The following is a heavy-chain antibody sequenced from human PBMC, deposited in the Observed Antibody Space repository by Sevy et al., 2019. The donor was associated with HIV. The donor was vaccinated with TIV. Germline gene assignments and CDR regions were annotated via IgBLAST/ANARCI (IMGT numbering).Heavy chain of an antibody. J-gene: IGHJ4*02. CDR3: VRDNNWAFDY. D-gene: IGHD1-1*01. CDR2: SGGSRSPI. CDR1: GFTFSIYT. Sequence: GGSLRLSCAASGFTFSIYTMNWVRQAPGKGLEWLSYSGGSRSPISYADSVKGRFTTSRDTAKNTLYLQMNNLRAEDTAVYYCVRDNNWAFDYWGQGTPVTVSS. V-gene: IGHV3-48*01.